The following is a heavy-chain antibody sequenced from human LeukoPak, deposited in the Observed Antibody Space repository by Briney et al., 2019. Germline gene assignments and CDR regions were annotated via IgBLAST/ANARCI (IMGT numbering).Heavy chain of an antibody. D-gene: IGHD1-20*01. CDR1: GFSVSSNF. V-gene: IGHV3-53*01. J-gene: IGHJ4*02. CDR2: IYSDGTT. Sequence: GGSLRLSCAASGFSVSSNFLSWVRQAPGKGPEWVSMIYSDGTTRYVDSVRGRFAISRDTSRNTVFLQMNSLRVEDTAIYYCARAPTITANFDCWGQGTLVTVSS. CDR3: ARAPTITANFDC.